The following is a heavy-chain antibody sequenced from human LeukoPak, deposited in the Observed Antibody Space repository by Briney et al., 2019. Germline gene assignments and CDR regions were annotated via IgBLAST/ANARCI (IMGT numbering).Heavy chain of an antibody. CDR3: ARDGRGYTYGNDY. V-gene: IGHV3-7*03. CDR2: IKQDGSEK. Sequence: PGGSLRLSCAASGFTFSPYWMSWVRQAPGKGLEWVANIKQDGSEKYYVDSVKGRFTISRDIAKKSLYLQMNSLRAEDTAVYYCARDGRGYTYGNDYWGQGTLVTVSS. D-gene: IGHD5-18*01. J-gene: IGHJ4*02. CDR1: GFTFSPYW.